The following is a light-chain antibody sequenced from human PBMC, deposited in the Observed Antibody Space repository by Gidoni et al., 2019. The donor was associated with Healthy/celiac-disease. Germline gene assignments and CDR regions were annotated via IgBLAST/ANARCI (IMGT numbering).Light chain of an antibody. CDR2: GAS. CDR1: QSVSRSY. V-gene: IGKV3-20*01. J-gene: IGKJ1*01. Sequence: EIVLTQSPCTLSLSPGERATLPCRPSQSVSRSYLAWYQQKPGQAPRLLISGASSRATGIPDRFSGSGSGTDFTLTISRLEPEDFAVYYCQQYGSSPQTFGQGTKVEIK. CDR3: QQYGSSPQT.